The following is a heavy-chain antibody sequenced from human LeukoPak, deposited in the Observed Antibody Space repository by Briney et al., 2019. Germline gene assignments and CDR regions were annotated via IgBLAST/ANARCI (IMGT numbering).Heavy chain of an antibody. V-gene: IGHV3-11*05. D-gene: IGHD3-16*02. CDR3: ARDYLEELSAHDY. CDR1: GFTFSDYY. J-gene: IGHJ4*02. CDR2: ISSSSSYT. Sequence: GGSLRLSCAASGFTFSDYYMSWIRQAPGKGLEWVSYISSSSSYTNYADSVKGRFTISRDNAKNSLYLQMNSLRAEDTAVYYCARDYLEELSAHDYWGQGTLVTVSS.